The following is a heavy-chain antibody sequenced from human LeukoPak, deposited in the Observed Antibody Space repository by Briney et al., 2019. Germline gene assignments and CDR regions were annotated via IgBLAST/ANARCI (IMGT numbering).Heavy chain of an antibody. V-gene: IGHV1-3*01. CDR3: ARDGDFWSGYYHFDY. CDR2: INAGNGNT. D-gene: IGHD3-3*01. CDR1: GYTFTSYA. J-gene: IGHJ4*02. Sequence: ASVKVSCKASGYTFTSYAMHWVRQAPRQRLEWMGWINAGNGNTKYSQKFQGRVTITRDTSASTAYMELSSLRSEDTAVYYCARDGDFWSGYYHFDYWGQGTLVTVSS.